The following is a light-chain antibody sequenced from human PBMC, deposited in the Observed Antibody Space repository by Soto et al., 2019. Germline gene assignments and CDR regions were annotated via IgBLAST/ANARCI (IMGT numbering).Light chain of an antibody. CDR3: QQSDNWPFT. V-gene: IGKV3-11*01. J-gene: IGKJ3*01. CDR1: QSVGSY. CDR2: DAS. Sequence: EIVLTQSPATLSLSPGERATLSCRASQSVGSYLAWFQQRPGQAPRLDIHDASKRATGIPARFSGSGSGTDFSLTISGLEPEDFAVYYCQQSDNWPFTFGPGTTGDIK.